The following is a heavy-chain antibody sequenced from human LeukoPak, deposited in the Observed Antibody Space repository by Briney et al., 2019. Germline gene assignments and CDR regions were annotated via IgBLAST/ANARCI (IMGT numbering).Heavy chain of an antibody. CDR2: INHSGST. D-gene: IGHD6-13*01. CDR3: ACREIASAGTGPFDY. Sequence: SETLSLTCAVYGGSFSGYYWSWIRQPPGKGLEWIGEINHSGSTNYNPSLKSRVTISVDTSKNQFSLKLSSVTAADTDVYDCACREIASAGTGPFDYWGQGTLVTVSS. V-gene: IGHV4-34*01. J-gene: IGHJ4*02. CDR1: GGSFSGYY.